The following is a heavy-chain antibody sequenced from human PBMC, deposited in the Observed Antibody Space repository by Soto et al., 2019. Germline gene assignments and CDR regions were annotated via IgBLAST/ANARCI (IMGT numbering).Heavy chain of an antibody. Sequence: ASVKVSCKVSGYALTELSMHWVRQAPGKGLEWMGGFDPEDGETIYAQKFQGRVTMTEDTSTDTAYMELSGLRSEDTAAYYCATDHSSSSANWYFDLWGRGTLVTVSS. CDR3: ATDHSSSSANWYFDL. V-gene: IGHV1-24*01. CDR2: FDPEDGET. CDR1: GYALTELS. D-gene: IGHD6-6*01. J-gene: IGHJ2*01.